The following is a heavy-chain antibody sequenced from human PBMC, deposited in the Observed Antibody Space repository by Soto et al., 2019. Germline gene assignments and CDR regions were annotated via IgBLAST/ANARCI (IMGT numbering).Heavy chain of an antibody. CDR3: ARLGGYYQAFDD. CDR1: GGSISRYY. J-gene: IGHJ4*02. V-gene: IGHV4-59*08. Sequence: SETLSLTCTVSGGSISRYYWSWIRQPPGKGLEWIGYIYYSGSTTYNPSLKSRVTISVDTSKNQFSLKLTSVTAADTAVYYCARLGGYYQAFDDWGQGTLVTVAS. D-gene: IGHD3-22*01. CDR2: IYYSGST.